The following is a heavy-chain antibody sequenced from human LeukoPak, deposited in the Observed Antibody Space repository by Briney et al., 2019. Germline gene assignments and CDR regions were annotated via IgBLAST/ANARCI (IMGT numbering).Heavy chain of an antibody. CDR1: GFTFDDYA. D-gene: IGHD3-10*01. V-gene: IGHV3-9*01. Sequence: GRSLRLSCAASGFTFDDYAMHWVRQAPGKGLEWVSGISWNSGSIGYADSVKGRFTISRDNSKNTLYLQMNSLRAEDTAVYYCAKDLMGSGSYYNLFDYWGQGTLVTVSS. CDR3: AKDLMGSGSYYNLFDY. J-gene: IGHJ4*02. CDR2: ISWNSGSI.